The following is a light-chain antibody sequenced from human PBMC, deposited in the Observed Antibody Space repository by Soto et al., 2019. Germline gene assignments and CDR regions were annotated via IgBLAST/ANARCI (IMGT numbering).Light chain of an antibody. V-gene: IGKV3-20*01. CDR3: QQYGSSPWT. Sequence: EIVLTQSPGTLSLSPGERATLSCRASQSVSSSYLAWYQQKPGQAPRLLIYGASSRATGIPDRFSGSGSGTDVTLTISRLEPEDFAVYYCQQYGSSPWTFGQGTKVEIE. CDR2: GAS. J-gene: IGKJ1*01. CDR1: QSVSSSY.